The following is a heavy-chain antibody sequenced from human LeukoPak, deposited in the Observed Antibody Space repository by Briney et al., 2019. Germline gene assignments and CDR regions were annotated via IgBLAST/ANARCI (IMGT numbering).Heavy chain of an antibody. CDR2: ISSGGDSI. V-gene: IGHV3-11*04. CDR3: ARGGSYGIYYYYYMDV. CDR1: GITFSDHY. D-gene: IGHD5-18*01. Sequence: GGSLRLSCAASGITFSDHYMSWIRQAPGKGLEWLSYISSGGDSIYYADSVKGRFTISRDNAKNSVSLQMNSLRAEDTAVYYCARGGSYGIYYYYYMDVWGKGTTVTISS. J-gene: IGHJ6*03.